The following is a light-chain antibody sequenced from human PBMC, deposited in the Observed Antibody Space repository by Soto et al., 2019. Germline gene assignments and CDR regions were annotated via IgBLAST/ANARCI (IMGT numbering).Light chain of an antibody. CDR2: WAS. J-gene: IGKJ1*01. CDR1: GDLYSSNNENS. CDR3: QQSYSNTRT. Sequence: GDLYSSNNENSLAWYQQKPGQPPKLLIYWASTRESGVPDRFSGSGSGTDFTLTISSLQAEDVAVYYCQQSYSNTRTFAHGTKVDI. V-gene: IGKV4-1*01.